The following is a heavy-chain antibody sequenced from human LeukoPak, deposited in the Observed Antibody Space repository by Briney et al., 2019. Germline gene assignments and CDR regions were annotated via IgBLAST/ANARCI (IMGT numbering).Heavy chain of an antibody. D-gene: IGHD2-2*01. V-gene: IGHV4-34*01. CDR1: GGSFSGYY. CDR2: INHSGST. Sequence: SETLSLTCTVSGGSFSGYYWSWIRQPPGKGLEWIGEINHSGSTNCNPSLKSRVTISVDTSKNQFSLKLSSVTAADTAVYYCARRSLGYCSSTSCYHYRNYYYYMDVWGKGTTVTVSS. J-gene: IGHJ6*03. CDR3: ARRSLGYCSSTSCYHYRNYYYYMDV.